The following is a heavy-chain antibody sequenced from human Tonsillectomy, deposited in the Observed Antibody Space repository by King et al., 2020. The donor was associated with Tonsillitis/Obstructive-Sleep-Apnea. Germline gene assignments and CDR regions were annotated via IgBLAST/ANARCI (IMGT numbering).Heavy chain of an antibody. CDR2: IYPGDSDT. J-gene: IGHJ3*02. Sequence: VQLVESGAEVKEPGESQRISCEASGYTFTNYWIGWVRQMPGRGLEWMGIIYPGDSDTRYTPSFQGQVTISADKSISTAYLQWSSLKASDTAMYYCARRDYGSGRNAFDIWGQGTVVTVSS. D-gene: IGHD3-10*01. CDR3: ARRDYGSGRNAFDI. CDR1: GYTFTNYW. V-gene: IGHV5-51*01.